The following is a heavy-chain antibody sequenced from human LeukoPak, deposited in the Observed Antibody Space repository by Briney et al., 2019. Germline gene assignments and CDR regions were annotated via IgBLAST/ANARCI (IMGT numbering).Heavy chain of an antibody. V-gene: IGHV4-59*13. CDR3: ARENYFDY. Sequence: PSETLSLTCTVSGGSISSYHWRWLRQPPGKRLEWIGDLYYSGKTNYNPSLKSRVTIPVDTCKNQCSLKLSSVTAADTAVYYCARENYFDYCGEGTLVTVSP. CDR1: GGSISSYH. CDR2: LYYSGKT. J-gene: IGHJ4*02.